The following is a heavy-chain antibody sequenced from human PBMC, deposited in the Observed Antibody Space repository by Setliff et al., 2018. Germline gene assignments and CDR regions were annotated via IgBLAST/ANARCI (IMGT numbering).Heavy chain of an antibody. V-gene: IGHV1-46*01. CDR3: ARGDYSNPCDY. Sequence: ASVKVSCKASGDSFSNYAVSWVRQAPGQGLEWMGLFNPSGGSTKYAEKFQGRVTLTRDTSASTVYMELSSLRSEDTAIYHCARGDYSNPCDYWGQGTLVTVSS. CDR1: GDSFSNYA. D-gene: IGHD4-4*01. CDR2: FNPSGGST. J-gene: IGHJ4*02.